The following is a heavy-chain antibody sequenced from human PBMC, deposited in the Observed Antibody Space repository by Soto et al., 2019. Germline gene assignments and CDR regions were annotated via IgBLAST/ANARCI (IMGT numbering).Heavy chain of an antibody. Sequence: GGSLRLSCAASGFTFDDYTMHWVRQAPGKGLEWVSLISWDGGSTYYADSVKGRFTISRDNAENTLYLQMNSLRAEDTAVYYCARTLGATTNYWGQGTLVTVSS. J-gene: IGHJ4*02. D-gene: IGHD1-26*01. CDR2: ISWDGGST. CDR1: GFTFDDYT. V-gene: IGHV3-43*01. CDR3: ARTLGATTNY.